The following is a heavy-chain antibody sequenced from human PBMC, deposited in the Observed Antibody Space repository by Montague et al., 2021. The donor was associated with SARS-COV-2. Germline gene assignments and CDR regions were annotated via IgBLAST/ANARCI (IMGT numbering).Heavy chain of an antibody. CDR1: GGSLGTSGYY. CDR2: MYYSGST. V-gene: IGHV4-39*01. J-gene: IGHJ4*02. CDR3: ARGLDGYNWGY. D-gene: IGHD5-24*01. Sequence: SETLSLTCTVSGGSLGTSGYYWGWIRQPPGKGLEWIGSMYYSGSTHYNPSLKSRVTVSVDTSNNQFFLKLSSVTAADTAVYYCARGLDGYNWGYWGQGILVSVSS.